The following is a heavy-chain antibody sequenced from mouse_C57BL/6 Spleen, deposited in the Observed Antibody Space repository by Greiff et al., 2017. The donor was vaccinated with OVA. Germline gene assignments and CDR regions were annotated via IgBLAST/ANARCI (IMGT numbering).Heavy chain of an antibody. CDR3: ARPLYYGSRGYFDY. V-gene: IGHV1-69*01. D-gene: IGHD1-1*01. CDR1: GYTFTSYW. J-gene: IGHJ2*01. CDR2: IDPSDSYT. Sequence: QVQLQQPGAELVMPGASVKLSCKASGYTFTSYWMHWVKQRPGQGLERIGEIDPSDSYTNYNQKFKGKSTLTVDKSSSTAYMQLSSLTSEDSAVYYCARPLYYGSRGYFDYWGQGTTLTVSS.